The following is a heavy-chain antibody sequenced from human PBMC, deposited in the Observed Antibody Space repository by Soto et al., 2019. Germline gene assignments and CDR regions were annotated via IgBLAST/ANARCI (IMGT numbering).Heavy chain of an antibody. J-gene: IGHJ6*03. CDR1: GYSFTSYW. Sequence: GESLKISCKGSGYSFTSYWIGWVRQMPGKGLEWMGIIYPGDSDTRYSPSFQGQVTISADKSISTAYLQWSSLKASDTAMYYCARHGVSLVDYYYMDVWGKGTTVTVSS. CDR3: ARHGVSLVDYYYMDV. CDR2: IYPGDSDT. V-gene: IGHV5-51*01. D-gene: IGHD2-8*02.